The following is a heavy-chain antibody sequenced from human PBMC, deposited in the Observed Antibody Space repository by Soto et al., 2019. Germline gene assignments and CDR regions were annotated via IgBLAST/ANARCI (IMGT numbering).Heavy chain of an antibody. Sequence: ASVKVSCKASGYTFTSYGISWVRQAPGQGLEWMGWISAYDGNTNYAQKLQGRVTMTTDTSTSTAYMELRSLRSDDTAVYYCARDPDIVVVPASPFYYYYGMDVWGQGTTVTVSS. CDR1: GYTFTSYG. D-gene: IGHD2-2*01. J-gene: IGHJ6*02. V-gene: IGHV1-18*01. CDR2: ISAYDGNT. CDR3: ARDPDIVVVPASPFYYYYGMDV.